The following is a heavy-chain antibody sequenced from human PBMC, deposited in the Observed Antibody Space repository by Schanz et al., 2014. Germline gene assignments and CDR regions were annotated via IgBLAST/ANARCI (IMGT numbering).Heavy chain of an antibody. Sequence: EAQLLESGGGLVQPGGSLRLSCAASGFNFSTYAMSWARQTPGKGLEWVSSITTGGNTYYRDSVKGRFIVSRDNSKNTLYLEMNRLRVDDTAVYYCSKDKQGSRSDDSWGQGTLVTVSS. CDR1: GFNFSTYA. CDR3: SKDKQGSRSDDS. V-gene: IGHV3-23*01. CDR2: ITTGGNT. J-gene: IGHJ5*01. D-gene: IGHD2-15*01.